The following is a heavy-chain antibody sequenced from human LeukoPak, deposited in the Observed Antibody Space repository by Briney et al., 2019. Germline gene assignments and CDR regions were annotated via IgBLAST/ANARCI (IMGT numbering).Heavy chain of an antibody. Sequence: GASVKVSCKASGYTFTGYYMHWVRQAPGQGLEWMGWINPNSGGTNYAQKFQGRVTMTRDTSISTAYMELSRLRSDATAVYYCAREGRSSSSPFDYWGQGTLVTVSS. J-gene: IGHJ4*02. CDR3: AREGRSSSSPFDY. V-gene: IGHV1-2*02. D-gene: IGHD6-6*01. CDR2: INPNSGGT. CDR1: GYTFTGYY.